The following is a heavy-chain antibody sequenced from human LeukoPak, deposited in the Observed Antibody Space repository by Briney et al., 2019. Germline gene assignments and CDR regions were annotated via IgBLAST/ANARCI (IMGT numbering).Heavy chain of an antibody. CDR3: AKDDAYSSGWFRY. J-gene: IGHJ4*02. CDR2: ISGSGGST. Sequence: PGRSLRLSCAASGFTFSSYAMSWVRQVPGKGLEWVSAISGSGGSTYYADSVKGRFTISRDNSKNTLYLQMNSLRAEDTAVYYCAKDDAYSSGWFRYWGQGTLVTVSS. CDR1: GFTFSSYA. V-gene: IGHV3-23*01. D-gene: IGHD6-19*01.